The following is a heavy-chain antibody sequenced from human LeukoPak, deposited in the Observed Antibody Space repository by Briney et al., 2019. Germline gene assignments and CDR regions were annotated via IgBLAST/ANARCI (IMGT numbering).Heavy chain of an antibody. J-gene: IGHJ4*02. CDR2: IYYSGNT. CDR3: ARHYSSAWSHFDF. Sequence: SETLSLTCTVSGGSVSSYYWSWIRQPPGKGLEWVGHIYYSGNTNYNPSLESRVTISLDMSKNQFSLRLSSVTAADTAVYFCARHYSSAWSHFDFWGQGTLVTVSS. V-gene: IGHV4-59*08. D-gene: IGHD6-19*01. CDR1: GGSVSSYY.